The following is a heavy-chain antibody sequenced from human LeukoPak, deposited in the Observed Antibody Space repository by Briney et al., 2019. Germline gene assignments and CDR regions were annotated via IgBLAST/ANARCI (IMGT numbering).Heavy chain of an antibody. CDR1: GFTFTNYA. J-gene: IGHJ4*02. Sequence: GGSLRLSCAPSGFTFTNYAMGWVRPAPGKGLEWVSGISDGGGGTYYAGSVKGRFTISRDNSKNTLYLQMNSLRAEDTAIYYCARAGSSGYYFDCWGQGTLVTVSS. CDR3: ARAGSSGYYFDC. CDR2: ISDGGGGT. D-gene: IGHD3-22*01. V-gene: IGHV3-23*01.